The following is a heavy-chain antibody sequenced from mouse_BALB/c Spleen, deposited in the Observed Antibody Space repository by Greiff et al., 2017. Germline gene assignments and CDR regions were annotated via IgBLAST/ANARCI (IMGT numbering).Heavy chain of an antibody. CDR2: ISSGGSYT. D-gene: IGHD2-4*01. CDR1: GFTFSSYA. Sequence: EVQGVESGGGLVKPGGSLKLSCAASGFTFSSYAMSWVRQTPEKRLEWVATISSGGSYTYYPDSVKGRFTISRDNAKNTLYLQMSSLRSEDTAMYYCARGDYDGENAMDYWGQGTSVTVSS. V-gene: IGHV5-9-3*01. J-gene: IGHJ4*01. CDR3: ARGDYDGENAMDY.